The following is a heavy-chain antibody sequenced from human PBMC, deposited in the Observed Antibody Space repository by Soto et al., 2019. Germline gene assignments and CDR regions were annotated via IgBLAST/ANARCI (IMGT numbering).Heavy chain of an antibody. CDR1: GGSFSGYY. D-gene: IGHD2-15*01. CDR2: INHSGST. J-gene: IGHJ4*02. CDR3: ARDPPTMLHDFDC. V-gene: IGHV4-34*01. Sequence: SETLSLTCAVYGGSFSGYYWSWIRQPPGKGLEWIGEINHSGSTNYNPSLKSRITISPDTSKNQFSLQLNAVTPDDTAVYYCARDPPTMLHDFDCWGQGTLVTVSS.